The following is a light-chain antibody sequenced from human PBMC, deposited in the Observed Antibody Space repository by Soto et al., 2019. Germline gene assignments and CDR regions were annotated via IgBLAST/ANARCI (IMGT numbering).Light chain of an antibody. V-gene: IGKV3-20*01. CDR3: QHYGNTPPSVT. Sequence: EIVLTQSPGTLSLSPGERATLSCRASQSVSSSYLAWYQQKPRQAPRLLIYGASSRATGIPDRFSGSGSGTDFTLTISRLEPEDFAVYYCQHYGNTPPSVTFGPGTKVDIK. J-gene: IGKJ3*01. CDR1: QSVSSSY. CDR2: GAS.